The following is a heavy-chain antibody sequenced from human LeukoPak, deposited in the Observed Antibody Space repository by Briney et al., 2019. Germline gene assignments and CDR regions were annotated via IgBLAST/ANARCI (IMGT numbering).Heavy chain of an antibody. V-gene: IGHV4-38-2*02. D-gene: IGHD4-11*01. CDR1: GYSISTGYY. J-gene: IGHJ3*02. CDR3: AREMTTDAFDI. Sequence: SETLSLTCTVSGYSISTGYYWGWIRQPPGKGLEWIGSIFHSGSTCYNPSLKSRVTISVDTSKNQFSLNLSSVTAADTAVYYCAREMTTDAFDIWGQGTMVTVSS. CDR2: IFHSGST.